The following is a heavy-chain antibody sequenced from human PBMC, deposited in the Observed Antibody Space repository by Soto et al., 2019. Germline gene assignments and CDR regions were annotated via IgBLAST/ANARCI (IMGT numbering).Heavy chain of an antibody. J-gene: IGHJ5*02. V-gene: IGHV3-21*01. CDR1: GFTFSSYS. CDR2: ISSSSSYI. Sequence: GGSLRLSCAASGFTFSSYSMNWVRQAPGKGLEVVSYISSSSSYIYYADSVTGRITISRDNAKNSLYLQLNSLRAADTAVYYCSIAQKSDPWFDPWGQGTLVTVSS. CDR3: SIAQKSDPWFDP.